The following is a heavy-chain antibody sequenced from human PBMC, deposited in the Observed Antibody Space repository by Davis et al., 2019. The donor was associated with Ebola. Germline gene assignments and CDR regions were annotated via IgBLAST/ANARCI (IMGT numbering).Heavy chain of an antibody. V-gene: IGHV3-21*01. CDR1: GFTFSSYS. J-gene: IGHJ6*02. CDR2: ISSSSSYI. Sequence: GGSLRLSCAASGFTFSSYSMNWVRQAPGKGLEWVSSISSSSSYIYYADSVKGRFTISRDNAKNSLYLQMNSLRAEDTAVYYCARDVEAPAAYYYYGMDVWGLGTTVTVSS. CDR3: ARDVEAPAAYYYYGMDV. D-gene: IGHD2-2*01.